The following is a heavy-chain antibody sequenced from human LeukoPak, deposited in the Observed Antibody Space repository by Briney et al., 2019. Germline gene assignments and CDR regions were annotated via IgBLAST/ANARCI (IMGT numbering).Heavy chain of an antibody. Sequence: PGGSLRLSCAASGFTFSSYGMHWVRQAPGKGLEWVAFIRYDGSNKYYADSVKGRFTISRDNSKNTLYLQMNSLRAEGTAVYYCAKDRARLVDYWGQETLVTVSS. CDR2: IRYDGSNK. D-gene: IGHD6-6*01. CDR3: AKDRARLVDY. V-gene: IGHV3-30*02. J-gene: IGHJ4*02. CDR1: GFTFSSYG.